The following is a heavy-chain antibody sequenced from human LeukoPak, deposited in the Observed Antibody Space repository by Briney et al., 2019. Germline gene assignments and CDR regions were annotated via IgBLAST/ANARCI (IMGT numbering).Heavy chain of an antibody. CDR1: GFTFSSYA. D-gene: IGHD3-3*01. CDR3: ARDGVTIFGVVRYGMDV. J-gene: IGHJ6*02. V-gene: IGHV3-23*01. Sequence: PGGSLRLSCAASGFTFSSYAMSWVRQAPGKGLEWVSAISGSGGSTYYADSVKGRFTISRDNSKNTLYLQMNSLRAEDTAVYYCARDGVTIFGVVRYGMDVWGQGTTVTVSS. CDR2: ISGSGGST.